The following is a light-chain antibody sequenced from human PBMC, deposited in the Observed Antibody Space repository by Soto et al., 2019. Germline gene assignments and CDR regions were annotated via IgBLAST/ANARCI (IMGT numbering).Light chain of an antibody. CDR2: GAS. CDR3: QQYGGSAPYT. V-gene: IGKV3-20*01. J-gene: IGKJ2*01. Sequence: VLTQSPGTLSLSPGERATISCRASQTISSSYLARYQHKPGQAPRLLIYGASSSATGIPHRFSGSGSGTDFTLTISRLEPEDCGLYYCQQYGGSAPYTFGQGTRLEIK. CDR1: QTISSSY.